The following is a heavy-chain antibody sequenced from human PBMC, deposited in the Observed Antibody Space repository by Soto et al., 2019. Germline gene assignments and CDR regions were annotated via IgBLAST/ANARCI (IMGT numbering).Heavy chain of an antibody. Sequence: GGSLRLSCAASGFTFSSYSMNWVLQAPGKGLEWVSSISSSSSYIYYAESVKGRFTISRDNAKNSLYLQMNSLRAEDTAVYYCARESIAAAGNNWFDPWGQGTLVTVSS. V-gene: IGHV3-21*01. CDR2: ISSSSSYI. D-gene: IGHD6-13*01. CDR3: ARESIAAAGNNWFDP. J-gene: IGHJ5*02. CDR1: GFTFSSYS.